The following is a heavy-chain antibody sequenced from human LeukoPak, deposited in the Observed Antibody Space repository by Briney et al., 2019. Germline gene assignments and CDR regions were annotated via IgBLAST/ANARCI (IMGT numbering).Heavy chain of an antibody. Sequence: GGSLRLSCAASGFTFSSYAMSWVRQAPGKGLEWVSAISGSGGSTYYADSVKDRFTISRDNSKNTLYLQMNSLRAEDTAVYYCAKDSGPAALYNWFDPWGQGTLVTVSS. J-gene: IGHJ5*02. CDR3: AKDSGPAALYNWFDP. V-gene: IGHV3-23*01. CDR1: GFTFSSYA. D-gene: IGHD2-2*01. CDR2: ISGSGGST.